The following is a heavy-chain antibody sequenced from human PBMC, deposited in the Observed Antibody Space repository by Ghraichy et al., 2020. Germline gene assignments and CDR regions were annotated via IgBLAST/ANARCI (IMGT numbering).Heavy chain of an antibody. D-gene: IGHD2-15*01. CDR1: GYTFTSYA. Sequence: ASVKVSCKASGYTFTSYAINWVRQAPGQGLEWMGWINTNTGNPTYAQGFAGRFVFSLDTSVSTAYLQISSLKPEDTAVYYCARASDIVVVIPATRRGPFDYWGQEPWSPSPQ. CDR3: ARASDIVVVIPATRRGPFDY. V-gene: IGHV7-4-1*02. J-gene: IGHJ4*01. CDR2: INTNTGNP.